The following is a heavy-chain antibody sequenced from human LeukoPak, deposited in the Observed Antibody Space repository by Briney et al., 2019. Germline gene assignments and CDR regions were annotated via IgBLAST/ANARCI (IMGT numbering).Heavy chain of an antibody. Sequence: ASVKVSCKASGYTFTGYYMHWVRQAPGQGLEWMGWINPNSGGTNYAQKFQGRVTMTRDTSISTAYMELSRLRSDDTAVYYCAKDRRVYCSGGTCYDNLDYWGQGTLVTVSS. D-gene: IGHD2-15*01. CDR1: GYTFTGYY. CDR2: INPNSGGT. V-gene: IGHV1-2*02. CDR3: AKDRRVYCSGGTCYDNLDY. J-gene: IGHJ4*02.